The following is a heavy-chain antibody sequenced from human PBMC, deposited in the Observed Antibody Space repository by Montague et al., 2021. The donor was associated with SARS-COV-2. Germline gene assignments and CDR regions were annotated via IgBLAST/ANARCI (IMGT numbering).Heavy chain of an antibody. J-gene: IGHJ2*01. CDR1: GGSFSGYY. Sequence: ETLSLTCAVHGGSFSGYYWSWIRQPPGKGLEWIGEINHSGSTNYNPSLKSRVSISVDTSKNQFSLKLSSVTAADTAVYYCARGAPTITMIVVVFTGAGWYFDLWGRGTLVTVSS. V-gene: IGHV4-34*01. CDR3: ARGAPTITMIVVVFTGAGWYFDL. D-gene: IGHD3-22*01. CDR2: INHSGST.